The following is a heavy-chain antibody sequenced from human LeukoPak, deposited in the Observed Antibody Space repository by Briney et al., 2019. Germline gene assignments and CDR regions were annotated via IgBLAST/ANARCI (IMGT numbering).Heavy chain of an antibody. Sequence: SEIPSLTCTGSGGPLCSFYWSLIRQPPGEGPGGVGYNYYCGSTNSDPSLKSRVTISVDTSKNPFSLNLSSVSAADTAVNYSAREGPLPAQYAAEVGCWFDPWGQGALVTVSS. J-gene: IGHJ5*02. V-gene: IGHV4-59*01. D-gene: IGHD2-2*01. CDR3: AREGPLPAQYAAEVGCWFDP. CDR1: GGPLCSFY. CDR2: NYYCGST.